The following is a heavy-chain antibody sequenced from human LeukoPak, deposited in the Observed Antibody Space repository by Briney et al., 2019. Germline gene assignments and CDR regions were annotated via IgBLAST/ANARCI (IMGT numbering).Heavy chain of an antibody. V-gene: IGHV3-33*01. D-gene: IGHD6-19*01. CDR2: IWYDGHNK. CDR1: GFTFSRYG. J-gene: IGHJ4*02. Sequence: GSLRLSCAASGFTFSRYGLHWVRQAPGKGLEWLAIIWYDGHNKYYADSVKGRFTISRDNSKNTLFLEMNDLRAEDTAVYYCAREWGLIAVAGGPGYWGQGTLVTVSS. CDR3: AREWGLIAVAGGPGY.